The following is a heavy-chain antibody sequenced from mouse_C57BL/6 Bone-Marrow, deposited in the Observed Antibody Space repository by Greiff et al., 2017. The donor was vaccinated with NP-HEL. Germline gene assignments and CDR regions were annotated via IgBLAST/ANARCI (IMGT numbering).Heavy chain of an antibody. CDR1: GYTFTSYW. D-gene: IGHD6-1*01. Sequence: QVQLKQPGAELVRPGSSVKLSCKASGYTFTSYWMDWVKQRPGQGLEWIGNIYPSDSETHYNQKFKDKATLTVDKSSSTAYMQLSSLTSEDSAVYYCARSGSLLSFDYWGQGTTLTVSS. CDR2: IYPSDSET. V-gene: IGHV1-61*01. J-gene: IGHJ2*01. CDR3: ARSGSLLSFDY.